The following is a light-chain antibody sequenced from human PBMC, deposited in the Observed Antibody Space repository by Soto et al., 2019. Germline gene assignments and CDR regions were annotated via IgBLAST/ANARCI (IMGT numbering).Light chain of an antibody. J-gene: IGLJ1*01. V-gene: IGLV2-14*01. CDR2: EVS. CDR3: SSYTSSSIF. CDR1: SSDVGGYNY. Sequence: QSVLTQPASVSGSPGQSITISRTGTSSDVGGYNYVSWYQQHPGKAPKLMISEVSNRPSGVSNRFSGSKSGNTASLTISGLQAEDEADYYCSSYTSSSIFFGTGTKLTVL.